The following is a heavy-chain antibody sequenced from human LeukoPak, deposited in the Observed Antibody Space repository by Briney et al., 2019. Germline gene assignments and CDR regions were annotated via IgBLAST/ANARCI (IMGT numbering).Heavy chain of an antibody. CDR3: ARDVISYYYDSSGSPIGSHFDY. CDR2: INSSGGCT. Sequence: ASVKVSCKASGYTFTNNYIHWLRQAPGQGLEWMGLINSSGGCTSYPQKFQGRVIMPRDTSTSTVYMELSSLRSEDTAVDYCARDVISYYYDSSGSPIGSHFDYWGQGTLVTVSS. D-gene: IGHD3-22*01. J-gene: IGHJ4*02. CDR1: GYTFTNNY. V-gene: IGHV1-46*01.